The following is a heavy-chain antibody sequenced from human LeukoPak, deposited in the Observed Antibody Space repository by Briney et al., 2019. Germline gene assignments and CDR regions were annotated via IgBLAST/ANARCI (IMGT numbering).Heavy chain of an antibody. J-gene: IGHJ5*02. CDR1: GYSFTIFW. Sequence: HGESLKISCKGPGYSFTIFWIGWVGRIPGKDLGWLGSFYPGDSDTRYSPYFQGQVTISADKSISTAYLQWSSLKASDTAMYYCATLSYDFWSGYYSQVGWFDPWGQGTLVTVSS. D-gene: IGHD3-3*01. CDR2: FYPGDSDT. V-gene: IGHV5-51*01. CDR3: ATLSYDFWSGYYSQVGWFDP.